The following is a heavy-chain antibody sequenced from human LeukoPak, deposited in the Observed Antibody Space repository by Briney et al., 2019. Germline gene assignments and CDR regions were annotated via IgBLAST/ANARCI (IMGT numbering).Heavy chain of an antibody. J-gene: IGHJ3*02. Sequence: GGSLRLSCAASGFTLSSYSMNWVRQAPGKGLEWVSSISSSSSYIYYADSVKGRFTISRDNAKNSLYLQMNSLRAEDTAVYYCARDQQLPDAFDIWGQGTMVTVSS. CDR3: ARDQQLPDAFDI. CDR1: GFTLSSYS. CDR2: ISSSSSYI. D-gene: IGHD1-1*01. V-gene: IGHV3-21*01.